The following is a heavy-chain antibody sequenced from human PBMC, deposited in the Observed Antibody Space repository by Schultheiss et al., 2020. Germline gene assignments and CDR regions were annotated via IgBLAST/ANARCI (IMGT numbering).Heavy chain of an antibody. CDR1: GFTFSSYG. Sequence: GESLKISCAASGFTFSSYGMHWVRQAPGKGLEWVAVIWYDGSNKYYADSVKGRFTISRDNSKNTLYLQINALRAEDTAVYYCAKDPYDYDSDSYQYFFDYWGQGTLVTVAS. CDR2: IWYDGSNK. CDR3: AKDPYDYDSDSYQYFFDY. V-gene: IGHV3-30*02. J-gene: IGHJ4*02. D-gene: IGHD3-22*01.